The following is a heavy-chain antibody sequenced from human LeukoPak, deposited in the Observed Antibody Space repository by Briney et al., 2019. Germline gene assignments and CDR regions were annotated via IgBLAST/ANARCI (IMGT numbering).Heavy chain of an antibody. CDR2: INSDGSST. J-gene: IGHJ6*02. CDR1: GFTFSSYW. CDR3: ARLDVDTAMVPNPYYYGMDV. Sequence: GGSLRLSCAASGFTFSSYWMHWVRQAPGKGLVWVSRINSDGSSTSYADSVEGRFTISRDNAKNTLYLQMNSLGAEDTAVYYCARLDVDTAMVPNPYYYGMDVWGQGTTVTVSS. D-gene: IGHD5-18*01. V-gene: IGHV3-74*01.